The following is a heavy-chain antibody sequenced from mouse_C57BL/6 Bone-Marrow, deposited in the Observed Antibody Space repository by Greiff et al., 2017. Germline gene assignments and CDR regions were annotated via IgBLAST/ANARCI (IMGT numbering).Heavy chain of an antibody. CDR2: IYPGSGST. CDR1: GYTFTSYW. Sequence: QVQLQQPGAELVKPGASVKMSCKASGYTFTSYWITWVKQRPGQGLEWIGDIYPGSGSTNYNEKFKSKATLTVDTSSSTAYMRLSSLTSEDSAVYNCANSYDYDGDYYAMDYWGQGTSVTVSS. V-gene: IGHV1-55*01. J-gene: IGHJ4*01. CDR3: ANSYDYDGDYYAMDY. D-gene: IGHD2-4*01.